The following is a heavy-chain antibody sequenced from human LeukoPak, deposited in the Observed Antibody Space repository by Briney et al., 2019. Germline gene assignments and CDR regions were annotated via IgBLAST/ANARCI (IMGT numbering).Heavy chain of an antibody. Sequence: SETLSLTCAVYGGSFSGYYWSWIRQSPGKGLEWIGETYHSGSTNYNSSLKSRVTISLDTSKNQFSLKLSSVTAADTAVYYCARRGTVTTLDYWGQGTLVTVSS. CDR1: GGSFSGYY. V-gene: IGHV4-34*01. D-gene: IGHD4-17*01. CDR2: TYHSGST. J-gene: IGHJ4*02. CDR3: ARRGTVTTLDY.